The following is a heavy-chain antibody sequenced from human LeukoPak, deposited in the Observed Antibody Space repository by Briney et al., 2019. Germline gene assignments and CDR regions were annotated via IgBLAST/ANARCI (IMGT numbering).Heavy chain of an antibody. CDR1: GYTFTGYY. D-gene: IGHD2-15*01. Sequence: ASVKVSCKASGYTFTGYYMHWVRQAPGQGLEWMGWINPNSGGTNYAQKFQGWITMTRDTSISTAYMELSRLRSDDTAVYYCARGYWGCSGGSCYFDYWGQGTLVTVSS. CDR2: INPNSGGT. J-gene: IGHJ4*02. V-gene: IGHV1-2*04. CDR3: ARGYWGCSGGSCYFDY.